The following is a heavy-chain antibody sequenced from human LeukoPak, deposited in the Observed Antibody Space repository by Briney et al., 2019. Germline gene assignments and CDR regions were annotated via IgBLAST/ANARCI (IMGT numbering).Heavy chain of an antibody. CDR3: ARGGQWQEFDY. V-gene: IGHV4-39*07. CDR1: GGSISSSSYY. CDR2: IYYSGST. J-gene: IGHJ4*02. D-gene: IGHD6-19*01. Sequence: SETLSLTCTVSGGSISSSSYYWGWIRQPPGKGLDWIGSIYYSGSTYYNPSLKSRVTISVDKSKNQFSLKLSSVTAADTAVYYCARGGQWQEFDYWGQGTLVTVSS.